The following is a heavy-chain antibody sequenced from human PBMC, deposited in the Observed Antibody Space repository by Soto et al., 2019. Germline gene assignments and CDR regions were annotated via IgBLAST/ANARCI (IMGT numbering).Heavy chain of an antibody. CDR3: ARDIDYDIDY. D-gene: IGHD3-16*01. Sequence: ASVKVSCKASGYTFSNYGISWVRQVPGQGLEWVGWIYAENGLTHYAQKFQGRVTITTHRSTTTALMDLRSLTSDDTAMYYCARDIDYDIDYWGQGTLVTVSS. J-gene: IGHJ4*02. V-gene: IGHV1-18*01. CDR2: IYAENGLT. CDR1: GYTFSNYG.